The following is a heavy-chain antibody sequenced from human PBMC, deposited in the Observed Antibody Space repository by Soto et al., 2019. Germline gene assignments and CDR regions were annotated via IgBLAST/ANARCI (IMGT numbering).Heavy chain of an antibody. CDR2: IGHNDVAT. D-gene: IGHD2-15*01. V-gene: IGHV3-23*01. CDR3: VNDWAGTDCSGGSCRGS. CDR1: GFIFRNHA. Sequence: GGSLRLSCAASGFIFRNHAISWVRQAPWKGLEWVSTIGHNDVATHYVDSVRGRFTISRDNSKNTVSLQMNSLRAEETAVYYCVNDWAGTDCSGGSCRGSWDPGTLVTVSS. J-gene: IGHJ5*01.